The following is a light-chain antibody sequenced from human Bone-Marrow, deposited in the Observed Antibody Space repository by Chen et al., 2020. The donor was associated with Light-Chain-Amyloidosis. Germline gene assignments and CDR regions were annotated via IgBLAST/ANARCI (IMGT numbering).Light chain of an antibody. CDR3: CSYGGRFSLM. Sequence: QSALTQPASVSGSPGQSVTIACTGSYSDVGSHNFVSWYQLHPGRAPKLIRYGVNNRPSGVSERFSGSKTDNTASLTISGLLGEDEADYYCCSYGGRFSLMFGGGTRLTVL. J-gene: IGLJ3*02. V-gene: IGLV2-23*02. CDR1: YSDVGSHNF. CDR2: GVN.